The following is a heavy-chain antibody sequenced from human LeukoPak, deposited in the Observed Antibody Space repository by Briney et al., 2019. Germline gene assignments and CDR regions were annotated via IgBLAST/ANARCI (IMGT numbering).Heavy chain of an antibody. CDR3: ARGFRGRFSVWDAFQI. D-gene: IGHD3-10*01. J-gene: IGHJ3*02. CDR2: IYHGGST. V-gene: IGHV4-39*07. CDR1: GGSVSGTNYY. Sequence: SETLSLTCSVSGGSVSGTNYYWARIRQPPGKGLEWIGTIYHGGSTDYNPSLKSRVIISVDTSKNQFSLKLTSVTAADTAVYYCARGFRGRFSVWDAFQIWGQGTMVTVSS.